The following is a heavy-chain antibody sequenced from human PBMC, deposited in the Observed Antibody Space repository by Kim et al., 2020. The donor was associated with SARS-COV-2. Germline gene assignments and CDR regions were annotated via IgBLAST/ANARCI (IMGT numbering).Heavy chain of an antibody. D-gene: IGHD2-2*01. Sequence: GGSLRLSCAASGFTFSSYSMNWVRQAPGKGLEWVSYISSSSSTIYYADSVKGRFTISRDNAKNSLYLQMNSLRDEDTAVYYCARDWSSSTSYYYYGMDVWGQGTTVTVSS. J-gene: IGHJ6*02. CDR2: ISSSSSTI. V-gene: IGHV3-48*02. CDR3: ARDWSSSTSYYYYGMDV. CDR1: GFTFSSYS.